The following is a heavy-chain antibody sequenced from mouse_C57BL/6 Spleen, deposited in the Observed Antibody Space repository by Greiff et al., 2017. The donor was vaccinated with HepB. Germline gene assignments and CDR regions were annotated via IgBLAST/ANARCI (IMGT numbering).Heavy chain of an antibody. CDR1: GYTFTSYW. D-gene: IGHD4-1*01. J-gene: IGHJ1*03. CDR3: ARNWDGYWYFDV. V-gene: IGHV1-69*01. Sequence: VQLQQSGAELVMPGASVKLSCKASGYTFTSYWMHWVKQRPGQGLEWIGEIDPSDSYTNYNQKFKGKSTLTVDKSSSTAYMQLSSLTSEDSAVYYCARNWDGYWYFDVWGTGTTVTVSS. CDR2: IDPSDSYT.